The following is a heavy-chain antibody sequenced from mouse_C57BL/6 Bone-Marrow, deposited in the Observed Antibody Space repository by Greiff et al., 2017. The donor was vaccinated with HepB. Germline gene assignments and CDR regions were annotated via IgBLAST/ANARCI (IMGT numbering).Heavy chain of an antibody. CDR3: ARRRDGYYRAWFAY. V-gene: IGHV1-84*01. Sequence: LMESGPELVKPGASVKISCKASGYTFTDYYINWVKQRPGQGLEWIGWIYPGSGNTKYNEKFKGKATLTVDTSSSTAYMQLSSLTSEDSAVYFCARRRDGYYRAWFAYWGQGTLVTVSA. CDR2: IYPGSGNT. CDR1: GYTFTDYY. J-gene: IGHJ3*01. D-gene: IGHD2-3*01.